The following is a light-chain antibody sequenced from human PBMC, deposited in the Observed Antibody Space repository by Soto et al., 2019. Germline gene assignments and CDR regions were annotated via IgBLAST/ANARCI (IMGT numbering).Light chain of an antibody. Sequence: QSALTQPPSASGSPGQSVTISCTGTSSDVGAYNYVSWYQQHAGKAPKLVIYEVTKRPSGVRDRFSGSKSANTASLTVSGLQAADEADYYCSSFASSNTWVFGGGTKLTVL. CDR3: SSFASSNTWV. V-gene: IGLV2-8*01. CDR2: EVT. CDR1: SSDVGAYNY. J-gene: IGLJ3*02.